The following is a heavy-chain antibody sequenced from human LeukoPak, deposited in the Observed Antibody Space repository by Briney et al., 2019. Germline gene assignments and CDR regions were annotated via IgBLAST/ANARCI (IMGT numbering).Heavy chain of an antibody. J-gene: IGHJ4*02. CDR2: IKQDGSEK. V-gene: IGHV3-7*01. CDR1: GFTFSTYW. Sequence: GGSLRLSCAASGFTFSTYWMSWVRQAPGKGLEWVANIKQDGSEKYYVDSVKGRFTISRDNAKKSLYLQMNSLRAEDTAVYYCARDASGYALYFDYWGKGTLVTVSS. D-gene: IGHD5-12*01. CDR3: ARDASGYALYFDY.